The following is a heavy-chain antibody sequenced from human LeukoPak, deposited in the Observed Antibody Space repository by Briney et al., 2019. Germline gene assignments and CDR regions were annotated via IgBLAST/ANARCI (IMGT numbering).Heavy chain of an antibody. J-gene: IGHJ3*02. CDR3: ARDYYDSSGSLTDAFDI. CDR1: GLTFSSYW. CDR2: IKQDGSEK. D-gene: IGHD3-22*01. Sequence: GGTLRLSCAASGLTFSSYWMGWVRQAPGKGLEWVANIKQDGSEKYYVDSVKGRFTISRDNAKNSLYLQMNSLRAEDTAVYYCARDYYDSSGSLTDAFDIWGQGTMVTVSS. V-gene: IGHV3-7*01.